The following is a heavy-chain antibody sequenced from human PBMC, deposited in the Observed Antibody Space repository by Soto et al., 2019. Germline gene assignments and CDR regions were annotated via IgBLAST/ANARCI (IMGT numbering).Heavy chain of an antibody. CDR1: GDSVSSSGAA. D-gene: IGHD2-15*01. J-gene: IGHJ6*02. CDR2: TYYRSKWFL. CDR3: ARVHCSAGTCLDGLDV. Sequence: SQTLSLTCAISGDSVSSSGAAWNWIRQSPSRGLEWLGRTYYRSKWFLDYAAIVESRMTINVDTSRNQFSLHLNSVSPDDTAVYYCARVHCSAGTCLDGLDVWGQGTTVTVSS. V-gene: IGHV6-1*01.